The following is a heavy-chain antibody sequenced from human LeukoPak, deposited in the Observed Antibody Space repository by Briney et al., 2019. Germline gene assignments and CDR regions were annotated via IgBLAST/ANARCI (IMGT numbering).Heavy chain of an antibody. V-gene: IGHV4-59*12. CDR2: IYYSGST. CDR1: GGSISSYY. J-gene: IGHJ6*02. Sequence: SETLSLTCTVSGGSISSYYWSWIRQPPGKGLEWIGYIYYSGSTNYNPSLKSRVTISLDTSKNQFSLKLSSVTAADTAVYYCARDGENYYKNYGLDVWGQGATVTVSS. CDR3: ARDGENYYKNYGLDV. D-gene: IGHD3-10*01.